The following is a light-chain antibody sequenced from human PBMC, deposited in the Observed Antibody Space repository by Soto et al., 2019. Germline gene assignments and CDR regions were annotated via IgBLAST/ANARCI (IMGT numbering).Light chain of an antibody. J-gene: IGKJ1*01. CDR3: QQYGNSTQT. CDR1: QIFSNNIY. CDR2: GAS. Sequence: DIVWTHSPVKMSLSLVGRATLSCLSSQIFSNNIYLARYQQKPGQAPRLLIYGASSRATGITNRFSGSGSGTDFTLNISRLEPEDFAVYYCQQYGNSTQTVGQGTKVDI. V-gene: IGKV3-20*01.